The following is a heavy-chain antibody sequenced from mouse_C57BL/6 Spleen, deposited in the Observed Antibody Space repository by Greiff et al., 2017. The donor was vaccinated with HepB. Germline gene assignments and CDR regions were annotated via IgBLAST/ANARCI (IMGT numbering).Heavy chain of an antibody. CDR1: GFTFSSYA. CDR2: ISDGGSYT. J-gene: IGHJ1*03. V-gene: IGHV5-4*01. D-gene: IGHD1-1*01. CDR3: AREGLSSYWYFDV. Sequence: EVQLVESGGGLVKPGGSLKLSCAASGFTFSSYAMSWVRQTPEKRLEWVATISDGGSYTYYPDNVKGRFTISRDNAKNNLYLQMSHLKSEDTAMYYCAREGLSSYWYFDVWGTGTTVTVSS.